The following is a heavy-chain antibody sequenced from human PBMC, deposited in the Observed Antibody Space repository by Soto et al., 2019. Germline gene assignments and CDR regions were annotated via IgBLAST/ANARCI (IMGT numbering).Heavy chain of an antibody. D-gene: IGHD6-13*01. CDR1: GASISSGGCY. J-gene: IGHJ5*01. Sequence: QVQLQESGPGLVQPSQTLSLTCTVSGASISSGGCYWSWIRQFPGKGLEWIGYIDSRGRTFYNPSLKRRATMSRDTSKSQFSLDVNSVTAADTAVFYCARVLAAGTRWFDSWGQGTLVTVSS. CDR2: IDSRGRT. V-gene: IGHV4-31*03. CDR3: ARVLAAGTRWFDS.